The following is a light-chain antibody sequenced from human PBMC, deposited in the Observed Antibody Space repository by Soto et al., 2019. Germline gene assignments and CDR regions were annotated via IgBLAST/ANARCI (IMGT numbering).Light chain of an antibody. Sequence: DIQMTQSPSSVSASVGDRVTITCRASQGISSWLVWYQQKPGRAPKLLIYTASTLQSGVPSRFSGSGSGTDFTLTISSLQPEDRATDYCQHANSFPLTFGGGTKVEIK. J-gene: IGKJ4*01. V-gene: IGKV1-12*01. CDR2: TAS. CDR1: QGISSW. CDR3: QHANSFPLT.